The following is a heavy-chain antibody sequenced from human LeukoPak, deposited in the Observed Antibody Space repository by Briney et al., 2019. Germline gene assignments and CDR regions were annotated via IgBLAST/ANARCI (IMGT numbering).Heavy chain of an antibody. Sequence: PGGSLRLSCAASGFTFDDYGMSWVRQAPGKGLEWVSGINWNGGSTGYADSVKGRFTISRDNAKNSLYLQMDSLRADDTAVYYCAKVYGPTRDWFDPWGQGTLVTVSS. V-gene: IGHV3-20*04. CDR3: AKVYGPTRDWFDP. D-gene: IGHD2/OR15-2a*01. J-gene: IGHJ5*02. CDR1: GFTFDDYG. CDR2: INWNGGST.